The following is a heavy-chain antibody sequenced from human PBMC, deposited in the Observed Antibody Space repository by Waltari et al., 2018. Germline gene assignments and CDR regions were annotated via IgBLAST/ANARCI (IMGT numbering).Heavy chain of an antibody. CDR3: ARRGAEGRFFDV. D-gene: IGHD3-10*01. J-gene: IGHJ2*01. CDR2: IYPGDYGT. V-gene: IGHV5-51*03. CDR1: RYTFSSRW. Sequence: EVQLVQSGAEVKKPEESRQSSCKGSRYTFSSRWTGWVRQMPGKGLEWSGIIYPGDYGTRYSPSFQGQFICSADRSIRTTDLQWSTLEASDTAMYYCARRGAEGRFFDVWGCGTLVTVSS.